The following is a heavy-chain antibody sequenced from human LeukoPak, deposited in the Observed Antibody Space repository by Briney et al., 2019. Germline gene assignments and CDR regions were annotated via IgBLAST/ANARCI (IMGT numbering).Heavy chain of an antibody. Sequence: PGGSLRLSCAASGFTVSSNYMSWVRQAPGKGLEWVSVIYSGGSTYYAGSVKGRFTISRDNSKNTLYLQMNSLRAEDTAVYYCATAGYSDAFDIWGQGTMVTVSS. CDR2: IYSGGST. J-gene: IGHJ3*02. CDR3: ATAGYSDAFDI. D-gene: IGHD6-13*01. V-gene: IGHV3-53*01. CDR1: GFTVSSNY.